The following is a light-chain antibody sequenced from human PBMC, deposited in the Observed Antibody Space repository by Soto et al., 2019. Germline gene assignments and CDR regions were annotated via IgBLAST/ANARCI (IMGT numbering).Light chain of an antibody. CDR2: DAS. CDR1: ESVSRN. Sequence: VLTPSPATLSVSPGERGTLSCRASESVSRNLAWYQQKPGQAPRLLIYDASTRATGIPDRFSGGGSGTEFTLTISSLQSEDFVVYYCQQYNSWPPITFGQGTRLEIK. V-gene: IGKV3-15*01. CDR3: QQYNSWPPIT. J-gene: IGKJ5*01.